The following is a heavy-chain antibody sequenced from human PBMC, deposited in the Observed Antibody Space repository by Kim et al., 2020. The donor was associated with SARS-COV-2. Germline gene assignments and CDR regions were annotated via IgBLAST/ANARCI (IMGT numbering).Heavy chain of an antibody. CDR3: VRDVRDDGAVL. J-gene: IGHJ1*01. Sequence: GGSLRLSCAASGFTFSDYAIHWVRRAPGKGLEWVSAITCSGDGSYYADSVKGRFTISRDNAKNTLYLQMNSLRLEDTAVYYCVRDVRDDGAVLWGQGTMVIVSS. CDR2: ITCSGDGS. D-gene: IGHD6-19*01. CDR1: GFTFSDYA. V-gene: IGHV3-23*01.